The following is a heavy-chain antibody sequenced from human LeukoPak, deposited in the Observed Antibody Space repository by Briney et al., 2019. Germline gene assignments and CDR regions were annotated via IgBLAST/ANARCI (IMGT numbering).Heavy chain of an antibody. Sequence: PGGSVRLSCAASGFTFSDYTMNWVRQAPGEGLEWISYIGRRSQIMYLADSVKGRFTISRDNAKNSLYLQMSSLRDEDTAVYFCARDLFYAFDVWGQGTMVPVPS. CDR3: ARDLFYAFDV. CDR1: GFTFSDYT. CDR2: IGRRSQIM. D-gene: IGHD3-9*01. V-gene: IGHV3-48*02. J-gene: IGHJ3*01.